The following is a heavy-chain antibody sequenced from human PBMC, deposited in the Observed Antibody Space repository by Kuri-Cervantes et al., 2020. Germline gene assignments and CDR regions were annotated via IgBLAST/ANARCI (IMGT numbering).Heavy chain of an antibody. V-gene: IGHV4-34*01. CDR3: ARGITGTISPFDY. CDR2: INHSGST. D-gene: IGHD1-7*01. CDR1: GGSFSGYY. J-gene: IGHJ4*02. Sequence: GALRLFCAVYGGSFSGYYWSWIRQPPGKGLEWIGEINHSGSTNYNPSLKSRVTISVDTSKNQFSLKLSSVTAADTAVYYCARGITGTISPFDYWGQGTLVTVSS.